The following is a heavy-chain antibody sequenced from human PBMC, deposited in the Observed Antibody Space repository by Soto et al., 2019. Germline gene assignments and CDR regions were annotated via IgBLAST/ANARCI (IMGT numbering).Heavy chain of an antibody. J-gene: IGHJ4*02. D-gene: IGHD2-2*01. CDR3: AKGRGYCSSTSCYVASDY. Sequence: EVQLLESGGGLVQPGGSLRLSCAASGFTFSSCAMRWVRQAPGKGLEWVAAISGSGGSTFYADPVKGRFSISRDNSKTTMYLQMNSLGAEDTAVYYCAKGRGYCSSTSCYVASDYWGQGTLVTVSS. CDR2: ISGSGGST. V-gene: IGHV3-23*01. CDR1: GFTFSSCA.